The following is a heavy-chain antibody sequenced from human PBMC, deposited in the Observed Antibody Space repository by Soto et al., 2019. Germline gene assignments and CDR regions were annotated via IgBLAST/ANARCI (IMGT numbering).Heavy chain of an antibody. J-gene: IGHJ3*02. V-gene: IGHV3-23*01. CDR2: ISGSGGST. CDR3: AKDYYDSSGYYYERRGAFDI. D-gene: IGHD3-22*01. CDR1: GFTFSSYA. Sequence: EVQLLESGGGLVQPGGSLRLSCAASGFTFSSYAMSWVRQAPGKGLEWVSAISGSGGSTYYADSVKGRFTISRDNSKNTLYLQMNSLRAEDTAVYYCAKDYYDSSGYYYERRGAFDIWGQGTMVTVSS.